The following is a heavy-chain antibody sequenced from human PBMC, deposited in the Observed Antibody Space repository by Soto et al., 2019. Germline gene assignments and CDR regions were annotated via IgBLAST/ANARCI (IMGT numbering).Heavy chain of an antibody. J-gene: IGHJ6*02. V-gene: IGHV3-7*01. CDR2: IKQDGSEK. CDR3: ARVYPGTGWPFHYYGMGV. Sequence: SEFTFSNYWMSWVRQAPGKGPEWVANIKQDGSEKYYVDSVKGRFTISRDNAENSLYLQMNSLRAEDTALYYCARVYPGTGWPFHYYGMGVWGQGTTVTGSS. D-gene: IGHD6-25*01. CDR1: EFTFSNYW.